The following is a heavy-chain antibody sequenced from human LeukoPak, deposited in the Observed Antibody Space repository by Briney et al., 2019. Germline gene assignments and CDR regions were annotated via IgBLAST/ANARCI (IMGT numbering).Heavy chain of an antibody. CDR1: GGSISGSSYY. CDR3: VGAAAGFDY. D-gene: IGHD6-13*01. CDR2: MSYSGNT. J-gene: IGHJ4*02. Sequence: SETLSLTCSVSGGSISGSSYYWGWIRQPPGKGLEWVGSMSYSGNTYYNPSLKSRVTISVDTSKNQFSLKLSSVTAADTAVYYCVGAAAGFDYWGQGTLVTVSS. V-gene: IGHV4-39*01.